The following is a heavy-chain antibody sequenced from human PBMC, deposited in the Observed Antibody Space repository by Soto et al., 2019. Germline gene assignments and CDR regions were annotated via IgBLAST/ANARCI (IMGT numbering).Heavy chain of an antibody. CDR1: GFTFSSYG. J-gene: IGHJ4*02. CDR2: IWYDGSNK. V-gene: IGHV3-33*01. CDR3: AREESYYDSSGYYLDY. D-gene: IGHD3-22*01. Sequence: QVQLVESGGGVVQSGRSLRLSCAASGFTFSSYGMHWVRQAPGKGLEWVAVIWYDGSNKYYADSVKGRFTISRDNSKNTLYLQMNSLSAEDTAVYYCAREESYYDSSGYYLDYWGQGTLVTVSS.